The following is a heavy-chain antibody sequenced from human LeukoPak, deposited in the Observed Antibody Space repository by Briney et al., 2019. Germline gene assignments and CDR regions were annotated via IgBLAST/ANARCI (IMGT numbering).Heavy chain of an antibody. V-gene: IGHV4-31*03. CDR1: GTSISSGAYS. Sequence: SETLSLTCIVSGTSISSGAYSWSWVRQHPGKGLEWIAYIYYSGNTYYNPSLKRRVTISVDTSKNRFSLKQSSVTAADTAVYYCARTITIFGALGYFDYWGQGTLVTVSS. CDR2: IYYSGNT. CDR3: ARTITIFGALGYFDY. D-gene: IGHD3-3*01. J-gene: IGHJ4*02.